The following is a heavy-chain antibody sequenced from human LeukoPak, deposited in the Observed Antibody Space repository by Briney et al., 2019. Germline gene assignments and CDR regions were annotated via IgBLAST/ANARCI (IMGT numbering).Heavy chain of an antibody. J-gene: IGHJ4*02. V-gene: IGHV3-21*01. D-gene: IGHD3-10*01. Sequence: GGSLRLSCIASGFTFSRQSMSWVRQAPGKGMEWVSYIDDGSSCISYADSVKGRFTISRDNARNSLHLQMNSLRVEDTAVYYCVRDTSGSSVITYFDTWGQGTLVTVSS. CDR1: GFTFSRQS. CDR2: IDDGSSCI. CDR3: VRDTSGSSVITYFDT.